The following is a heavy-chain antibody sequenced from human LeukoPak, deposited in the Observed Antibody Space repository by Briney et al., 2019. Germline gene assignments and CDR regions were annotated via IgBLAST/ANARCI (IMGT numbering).Heavy chain of an antibody. V-gene: IGHV3-21*01. D-gene: IGHD6-19*01. Sequence: PGGSLRLSCAASGFTFSSYSMNWVRQAPGKGLEWVSSISSSRSYIYYADSVKGRFTISRDNAKNSLFLQMNSLRAEDTAVYYCARDRGSGWFYDIDYWGQGTLVTVSS. CDR2: ISSSRSYI. CDR3: ARDRGSGWFYDIDY. CDR1: GFTFSSYS. J-gene: IGHJ4*02.